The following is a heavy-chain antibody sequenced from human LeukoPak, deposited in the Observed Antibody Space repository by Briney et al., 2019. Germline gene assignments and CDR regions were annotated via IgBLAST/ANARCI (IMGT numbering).Heavy chain of an antibody. D-gene: IGHD1-26*01. J-gene: IGHJ4*02. CDR1: GFSFSNYG. CDR2: IGGSGGTT. V-gene: IGHV3-23*01. CDR3: AKDRVGATLYFDY. Sequence: GGSLRLSCAASGFSFSNYGMSWVRQAPGKGLEWVSAIGGSGGTTYYADSMKGRFTISRDNSKNTLYLQMNSLRAEDTAVYYCAKDRVGATLYFDYWGQGTLVTVSS.